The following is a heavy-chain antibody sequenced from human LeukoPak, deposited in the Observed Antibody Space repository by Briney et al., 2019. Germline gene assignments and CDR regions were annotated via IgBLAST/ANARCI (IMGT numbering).Heavy chain of an antibody. CDR1: GYTFISYS. Sequence: ASVKVSCKASGYTFISYSMNWVRQAPGQGLEWMGWINPNSGGTNYAQKFQGRVTMTRDTSISTAYMELSRLRSDDTAVYYCARVGLELSPFDYWGQGTLVTVSS. D-gene: IGHD1-7*01. CDR2: INPNSGGT. J-gene: IGHJ4*02. CDR3: ARVGLELSPFDY. V-gene: IGHV1-2*02.